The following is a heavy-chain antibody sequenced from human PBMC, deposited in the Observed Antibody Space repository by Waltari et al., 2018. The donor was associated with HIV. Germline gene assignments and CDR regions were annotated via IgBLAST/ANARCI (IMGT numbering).Heavy chain of an antibody. CDR2: IYSGGST. D-gene: IGHD1-1*01. V-gene: IGHV3-53*01. CDR3: ARGGWTYNPDY. Sequence: EVQLVESGGGVIQPGGSLRRPCAGSGLTVSSNYMSWVRQAPGKGLEWVSVIYSGGSTYYADSVKGRFTISRDNSKNTLYLQMNSLRAEDTAVYYCARGGWTYNPDYWGQGTLVTVSS. CDR1: GLTVSSNY. J-gene: IGHJ4*02.